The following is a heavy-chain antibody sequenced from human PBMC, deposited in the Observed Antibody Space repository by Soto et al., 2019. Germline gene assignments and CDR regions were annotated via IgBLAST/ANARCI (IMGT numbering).Heavy chain of an antibody. D-gene: IGHD1-26*01. J-gene: IGHJ6*02. CDR1: GGSFSGYF. V-gene: IGHV4-34*01. Sequence: PSETLSLTCAVYGGSFSGYFWSWIRQPPGKGLEWIGEINHGGSTNYNPSLKSRVTISVDNSKNTLYLQVNSLRAEDTAVYYCAKDLPRGRGGRFYYYYGMDVWGQGTTVTVSS. CDR2: INHGGST. CDR3: AKDLPRGRGGRFYYYYGMDV.